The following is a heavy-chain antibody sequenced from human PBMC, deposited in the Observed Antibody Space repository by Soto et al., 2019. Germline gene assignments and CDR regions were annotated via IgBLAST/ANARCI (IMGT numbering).Heavy chain of an antibody. CDR2: ISSSSSYT. Sequence: PGGSLRLSCAASGFTFSDYYMSWIRQAPGKGLEWVSYISSSSSYTDYADSVKGRFTISRDNAKNSLYLQMNSLRAEDTAVYYCARDGGGRSSSWYESRAKYGMDVLGQGTTVTVSS. CDR1: GFTFSDYY. V-gene: IGHV3-11*06. D-gene: IGHD6-13*01. J-gene: IGHJ6*02. CDR3: ARDGGGRSSSWYESRAKYGMDV.